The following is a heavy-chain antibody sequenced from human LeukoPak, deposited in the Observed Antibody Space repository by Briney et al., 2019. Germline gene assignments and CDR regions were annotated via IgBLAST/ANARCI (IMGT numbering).Heavy chain of an antibody. CDR1: GSIFGNYG. CDR2: IRYDGSND. Sequence: GGSLRLSCAASGSIFGNYGMHWVREARGKGLEGVAYIRYDGSNDVHAVSVKGRFTISREISKNTLYLKMDRLRADYTGVYHCAKEMFDENDYRRDYFDDWGKGTLVTVSS. D-gene: IGHD3-3*01. V-gene: IGHV3-30*02. J-gene: IGHJ4*03. CDR3: AKEMFDENDYRRDYFDD.